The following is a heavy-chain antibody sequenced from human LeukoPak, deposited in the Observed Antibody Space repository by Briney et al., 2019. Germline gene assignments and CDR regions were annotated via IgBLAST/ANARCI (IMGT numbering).Heavy chain of an antibody. J-gene: IGHJ6*02. D-gene: IGHD2-15*01. V-gene: IGHV5-51*01. CDR3: ARNSHSNGMDD. Sequence: GESLRISCQGSGYTFTTYWIGWVRQMPGEGLEWMGIIYPGDSDTTYSPSFQGQVTFSADKSIGTAYLQWRSLKASDTAMYYCARNSHSNGMDDWGQGTTVTVSS. CDR1: GYTFTTYW. CDR2: IYPGDSDT.